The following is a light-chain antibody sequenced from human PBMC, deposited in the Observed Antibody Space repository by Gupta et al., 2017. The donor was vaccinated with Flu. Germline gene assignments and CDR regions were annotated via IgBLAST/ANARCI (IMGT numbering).Light chain of an antibody. J-gene: IGLJ3*02. CDR3: QVWDDTTEHPV. CDR1: NIITKS. V-gene: IGLV3-21*02. Sequence: YVLTQLPSMSVAPGQTATFTCGGNNIITKSAHWYQQKPGQAPVLVVYDDRARPSGIPERFSGSSSGDLATLTISKVEVGDEADYFCQVWDDTTEHPVFGGGTQLTVL. CDR2: DDR.